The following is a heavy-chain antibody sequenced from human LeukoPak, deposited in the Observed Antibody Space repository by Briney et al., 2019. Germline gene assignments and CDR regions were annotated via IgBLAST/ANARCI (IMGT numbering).Heavy chain of an antibody. J-gene: IGHJ4*02. V-gene: IGHV4-30-4*01. D-gene: IGHD3-10*01. Sequence: PSQTLSLTCTVSGGSISSGDYYWSWIRQPPGKGLEWIGYIYYSGSTYYNPSLKSRVTISVDTSKNQFSLKLSSVTAADTAVYYCARGYGSGSYYNVGYDYWGQGTLVTVSS. CDR3: ARGYGSGSYYNVGYDY. CDR2: IYYSGST. CDR1: GGSISSGDYY.